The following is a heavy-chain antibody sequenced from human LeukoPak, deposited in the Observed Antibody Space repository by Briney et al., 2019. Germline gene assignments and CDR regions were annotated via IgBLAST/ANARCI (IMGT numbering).Heavy chain of an antibody. J-gene: IGHJ6*03. Sequence: GGSLRLSCAASEFSVGSNYMTWVRQAPGQGLEWVSLIYSGGSTYYADSVKGRFTISRDNSKNTLYLQMNSLRAEDTAVYYCARDPYSGNLGPTYYYYMDVWGKGTTVTVSS. V-gene: IGHV3-66*01. CDR2: IYSGGST. D-gene: IGHD1-26*01. CDR1: EFSVGSNY. CDR3: ARDPYSGNLGPTYYYYMDV.